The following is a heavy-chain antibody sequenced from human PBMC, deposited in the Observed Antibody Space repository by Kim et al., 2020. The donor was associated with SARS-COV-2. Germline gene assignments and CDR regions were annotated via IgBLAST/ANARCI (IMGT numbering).Heavy chain of an antibody. D-gene: IGHD6-19*01. CDR3: TRLLGSSGLYD. J-gene: IGHJ4*02. V-gene: IGHV3-74*01. Sequence: RNVDAEKARFTISRDNAKNTLYLQLDSLRAEDTAVYYCTRLLGSSGLYDWGQGTLVTVSS.